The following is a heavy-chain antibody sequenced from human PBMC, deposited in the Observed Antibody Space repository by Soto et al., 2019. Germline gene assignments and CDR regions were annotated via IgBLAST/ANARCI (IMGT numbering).Heavy chain of an antibody. Sequence: ASVKVSCKASGYTFTGYYMHWVRQAPGQGLEWMGWINPNSGGTNYAQKFQGRVTMTRDTSISTAYMELSRLRSDDTAVYYCARDRWRNNWNPFDYYYGMDVWGQGTTVPVSS. V-gene: IGHV1-2*02. J-gene: IGHJ6*02. CDR3: ARDRWRNNWNPFDYYYGMDV. CDR2: INPNSGGT. CDR1: GYTFTGYY. D-gene: IGHD1-20*01.